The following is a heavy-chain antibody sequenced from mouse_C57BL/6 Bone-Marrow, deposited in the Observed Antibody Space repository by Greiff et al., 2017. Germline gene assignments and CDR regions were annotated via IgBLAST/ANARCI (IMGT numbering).Heavy chain of an antibody. CDR3: SRHGGSWFAY. J-gene: IGHJ3*01. V-gene: IGHV5-6*01. CDR1: GFTFSSYG. D-gene: IGHD1-1*02. Sequence: EVQLQESGGDLVKPGGSLKLSCAASGFTFSSYGMSWVRQTPDKRLEWVATISSGGSYTYYTESVKGRFTISRDNAKNTLYLQMSSLKSEDTAMXYCSRHGGSWFAYWGQGTLVTVSA. CDR2: ISSGGSYT.